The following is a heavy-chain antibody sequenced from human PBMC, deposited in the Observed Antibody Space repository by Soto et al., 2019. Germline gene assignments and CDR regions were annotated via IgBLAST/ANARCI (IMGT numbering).Heavy chain of an antibody. J-gene: IGHJ4*02. CDR2: INHSGST. CDR3: ARVASPYYFDY. V-gene: IGHV4-34*01. CDR1: GGSFSGYY. Sequence: SETLSLTCAVYGGSFSGYYWSWIRQPPGKGLEWIGEINHSGSTNYNPSLKSRVTISVDTSKNQFSLKLSSVTAADTAVYYCARVASPYYFDYWGQGTLVTVSS. D-gene: IGHD5-12*01.